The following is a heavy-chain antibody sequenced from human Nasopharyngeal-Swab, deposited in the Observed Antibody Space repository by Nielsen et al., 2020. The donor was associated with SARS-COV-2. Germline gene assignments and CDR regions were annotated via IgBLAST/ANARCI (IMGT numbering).Heavy chain of an antibody. V-gene: IGHV3-66*03. D-gene: IGHD5-18*01. J-gene: IGHJ3*02. CDR3: ARDGYSYDDAFDI. CDR2: IYSSGGT. Sequence: GGSLRLSCVASGFSFSNVWMSWVRQAPGKGLEWVSLIYSSGGTHYADSVKGRFTISRDNSNNTLYLQMNSLRPDDTAVYYCARDGYSYDDAFDIWGQGTLVTVSS. CDR1: GFSFSNVW.